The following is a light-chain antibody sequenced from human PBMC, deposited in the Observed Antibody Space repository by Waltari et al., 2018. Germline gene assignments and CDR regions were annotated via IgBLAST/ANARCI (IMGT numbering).Light chain of an antibody. CDR1: NSDVGAYNY. CDR2: DVD. CDR3: CSYAGRYTSV. J-gene: IGLJ2*01. Sequence: QSALTQPRSVSGSPGQSVTLSCTGTNSDVGAYNYVSCYQHRPGKAPHLVIFDVDNRPAGIPERLSGARAGNAASLTIAGLQADDEADYYCCSYAGRYTSVFGGGTKVTVL. V-gene: IGLV2-11*01.